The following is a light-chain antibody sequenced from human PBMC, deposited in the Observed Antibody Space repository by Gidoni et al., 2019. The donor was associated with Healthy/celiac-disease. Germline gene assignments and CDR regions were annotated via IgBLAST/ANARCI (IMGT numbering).Light chain of an antibody. CDR2: CAS. Sequence: DIVMTQSADSLAVSLGERATINCKSGQSVLYISNNKNYLAWYQQIPGQTPTLLIYCASTRESGVPDRFSGGGSGTDFTLTISSLQAEDVAVYYCQQYYSTLYTFGQGTKLEIK. CDR1: QSVLYISNNKNY. V-gene: IGKV4-1*01. J-gene: IGKJ2*01. CDR3: QQYYSTLYT.